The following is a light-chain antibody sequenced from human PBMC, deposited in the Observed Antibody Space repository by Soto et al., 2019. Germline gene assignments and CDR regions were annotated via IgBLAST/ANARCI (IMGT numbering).Light chain of an antibody. Sequence: QSVLTQPASVSGSPGQSITISCTGTSSDVGGYNYVSWYQQHPGKAPKLMIYEVSNRPSGVSNRFSGSKSDNTASLTISGPQSEDEADYHCSSYPGSSTFVFGTGTKLTVL. CDR2: EVS. CDR3: SSYPGSSTFV. V-gene: IGLV2-14*01. CDR1: SSDVGGYNY. J-gene: IGLJ1*01.